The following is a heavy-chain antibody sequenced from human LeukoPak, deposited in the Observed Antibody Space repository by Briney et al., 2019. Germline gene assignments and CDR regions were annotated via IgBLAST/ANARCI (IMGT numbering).Heavy chain of an antibody. CDR1: GFTFSSYS. J-gene: IGHJ4*02. Sequence: PGGSLRLSCAASGFTFSSYSMNWVRQAPGKGLEWVSSISSSSSYIYYADSVKGRFTISRDNAKNSLYLQMNSLRAEDTAVYYCASVDTSMSSPFDYWGQGTLVTVSS. CDR3: ASVDTSMSSPFDY. V-gene: IGHV3-21*01. D-gene: IGHD5-18*01. CDR2: ISSSSSYI.